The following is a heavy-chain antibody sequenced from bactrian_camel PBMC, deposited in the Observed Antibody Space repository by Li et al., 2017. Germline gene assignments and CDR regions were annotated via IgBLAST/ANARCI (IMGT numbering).Heavy chain of an antibody. CDR2: IYSEERST. CDR3: ATFPASGSFML. Sequence: HEQLVESGGGLVQPGESLRLSCAASGFSFGISYSSWLRQAPGKGLEWVSSIYSEERSTFYADSVKGRFTMSRDNALNTVSLQMNSLKSDDTALYYCATFPASGSFMLWGQGTQVTVS. V-gene: IGHV3-2*01. CDR1: GFSFGISY. D-gene: IGHD2*01. J-gene: IGHJ4*01.